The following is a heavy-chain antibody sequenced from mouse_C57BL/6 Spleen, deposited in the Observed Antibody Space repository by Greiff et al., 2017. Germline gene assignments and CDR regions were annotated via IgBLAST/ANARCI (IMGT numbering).Heavy chain of an antibody. V-gene: IGHV14-4*01. CDR3: TSPITTGYFDV. D-gene: IGHD1-1*01. Sequence: DVKLQESGAELVRPGASVKLSCTASGFNIKDDYMHWVKQRPEQGLEWIGWIDPENGDTEYASKFQGKATITADPSSNTAYLQLSSLTSEDTAVYYCTSPITTGYFDVWGTGTTVTVSS. CDR2: IDPENGDT. J-gene: IGHJ1*03. CDR1: GFNIKDDY.